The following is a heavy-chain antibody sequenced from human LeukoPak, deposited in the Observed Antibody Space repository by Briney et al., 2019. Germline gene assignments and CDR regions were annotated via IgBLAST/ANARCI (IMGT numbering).Heavy chain of an antibody. V-gene: IGHV3-23*01. Sequence: GGSLGLSCATSGFTFSSYAMSWVRQAPGKGLEWVSAISGSGGSTYYADSVKGRFTISRDNSKNTLYLQMNSLRAEDTAVYYCAKDQQLVPTLFDYWGQGTLVTVSS. D-gene: IGHD6-13*01. CDR2: ISGSGGST. CDR1: GFTFSSYA. CDR3: AKDQQLVPTLFDY. J-gene: IGHJ4*02.